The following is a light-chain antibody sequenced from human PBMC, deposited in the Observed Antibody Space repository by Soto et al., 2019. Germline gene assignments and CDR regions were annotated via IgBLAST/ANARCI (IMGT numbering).Light chain of an antibody. V-gene: IGLV1-44*01. CDR3: AAWDDSLNGYV. CDR2: NNN. J-gene: IGLJ1*01. Sequence: QPVLTQPPSASGTPGQRVTISCSGSSSNIGSNAVNWYQQFPGSAPALLIYNNNQRPSGVPDRFSDSKSGTSASLAISGLQSDDEADYFCAAWDDSLNGYVFGTGTKLTVL. CDR1: SSNIGSNA.